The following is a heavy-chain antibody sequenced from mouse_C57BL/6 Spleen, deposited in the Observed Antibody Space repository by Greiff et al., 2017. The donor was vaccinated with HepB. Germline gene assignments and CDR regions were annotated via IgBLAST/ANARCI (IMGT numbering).Heavy chain of an antibody. J-gene: IGHJ1*03. Sequence: EVKLVESGEGLVKPGGSLKLSCAASGFTFSSYAMSWVRQTPEKRLEWVAYISSGGDYIYYADTVKGRFTISRDNARNTLYLQMSSLKSEDTAMYYCTREGGTVVAHWYFDVWGTGTTVTVSS. D-gene: IGHD1-1*01. CDR3: TREGGTVVAHWYFDV. CDR1: GFTFSSYA. CDR2: ISSGGDYI. V-gene: IGHV5-9-1*02.